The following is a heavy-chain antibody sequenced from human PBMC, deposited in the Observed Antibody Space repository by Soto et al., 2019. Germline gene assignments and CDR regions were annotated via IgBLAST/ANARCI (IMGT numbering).Heavy chain of an antibody. V-gene: IGHV3-13*01. D-gene: IGHD2-8*01. Sequence: GSLRRYCATCGITSRSYDMHRVRQATGKGLEWVSAIGPAGDTYYTGSVKGRFTISRENAKNSLYLQMNSLRAGDTAVYYWARWCRHDALDIWGQGTMLTVSS. J-gene: IGHJ3*02. CDR3: ARWCRHDALDI. CDR2: IGPAGDT. CDR1: GITSRSYD.